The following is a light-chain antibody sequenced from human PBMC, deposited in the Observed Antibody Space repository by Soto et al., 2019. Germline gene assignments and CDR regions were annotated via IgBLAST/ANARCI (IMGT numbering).Light chain of an antibody. V-gene: IGLV1-51*01. J-gene: IGLJ1*01. CDR2: DDN. Sequence: QSMLTQPPSVSAAPGQKVTISCSGSSSNIGGNSVSWYQQLPGTAPKLLIYDDNKRPSGIPDRFSGSKSGTSATLGITGFQTGEEADYYCGSWDSSMSAYVFGAGTKVIV. CDR1: SSNIGGNS. CDR3: GSWDSSMSAYV.